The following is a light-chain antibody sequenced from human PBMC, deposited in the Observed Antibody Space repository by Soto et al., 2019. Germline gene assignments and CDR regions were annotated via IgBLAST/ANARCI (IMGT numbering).Light chain of an antibody. Sequence: DIQMAPSPSSLSASVGDTVTITCRASQAITNYYLAWFQHKPGKAPKALIYAASSLQRGVPSKFSGSGSGTDFTLTISSLQPEDSATYYCQQHHAYPLTFGGGTKVEIK. J-gene: IGKJ4*01. CDR1: QAITNY. V-gene: IGKV1-16*02. CDR3: QQHHAYPLT. CDR2: AAS.